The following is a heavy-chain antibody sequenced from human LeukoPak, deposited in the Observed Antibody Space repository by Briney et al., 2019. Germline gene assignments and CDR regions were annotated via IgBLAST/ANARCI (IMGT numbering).Heavy chain of an antibody. J-gene: IGHJ4*02. V-gene: IGHV3-21*01. CDR2: ISTSSSYI. D-gene: IGHD2-15*01. CDR1: GFTFSTYS. Sequence: NPGGSLRLSCAASGFTFSTYSMNWVRQAPGKGLEWVSSISTSSSYIDYADSVKGRFTISRDNAKNSLFLQMNSLRAEDTAVYYCARDVGLDYWGQGTLVTVSS. CDR3: ARDVGLDY.